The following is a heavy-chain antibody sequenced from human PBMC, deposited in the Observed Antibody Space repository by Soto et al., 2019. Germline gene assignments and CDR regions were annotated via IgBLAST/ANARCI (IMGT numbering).Heavy chain of an antibody. J-gene: IGHJ6*02. CDR3: ARVSGSYYYGMDV. D-gene: IGHD1-26*01. CDR2: IYHSGST. V-gene: IGHV4-4*02. Sequence: SETLSLTCAVSGGSISSSNWWSWVRQPPGKGLEWIGEIYHSGSTNYNPSLKSRVTISVDKSKNQFSLKLSSVTTADTAVYYCARVSGSYYYGMDVWGQGTTVTVSS. CDR1: GGSISSSNW.